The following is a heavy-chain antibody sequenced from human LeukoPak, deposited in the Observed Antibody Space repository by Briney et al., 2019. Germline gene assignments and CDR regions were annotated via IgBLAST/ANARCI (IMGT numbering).Heavy chain of an antibody. D-gene: IGHD6-19*01. CDR1: GYTFTSYA. Sequence: ASVKVSCKASGYTFTSYAMHWVCKAPGQRREWMGWINAGNGNTKYSQEFQGRVTISRDTSASTVYMELSSLRSEDMAVYYCARVVKYSSGPLTDLLPYYFDSWGQGTLVTVSS. CDR2: INAGNGNT. V-gene: IGHV1-3*03. J-gene: IGHJ4*02. CDR3: ARVVKYSSGPLTDLLPYYFDS.